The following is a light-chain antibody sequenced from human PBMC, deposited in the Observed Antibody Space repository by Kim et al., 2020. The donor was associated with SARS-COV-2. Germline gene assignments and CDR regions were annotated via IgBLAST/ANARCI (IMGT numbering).Light chain of an antibody. CDR2: GAS. Sequence: ACVGDRVTSSCRAGQGIKDGLGWYQQKPGRPPKRLIYGASSLQSGVPARFSGSGSGTEFTLTISGLQPEDFATYYCLHLNSYPFTFGPGTKVDIK. CDR1: QGIKDG. J-gene: IGKJ3*01. CDR3: LHLNSYPFT. V-gene: IGKV1-17*01.